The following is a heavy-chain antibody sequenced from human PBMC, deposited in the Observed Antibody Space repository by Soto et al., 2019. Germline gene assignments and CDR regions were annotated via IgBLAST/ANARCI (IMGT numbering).Heavy chain of an antibody. Sequence: TGGSLRLSCAASGFTVSNSYMSWVRQAPGKGPEWVSVIYSGGSTYYADSVKGRFTISRDSSKNTLYLQMNSLRAEDTAVYYCARGFQSSFGYWGQGTLVTVSS. CDR2: IYSGGST. CDR3: ARGFQSSFGY. J-gene: IGHJ4*02. V-gene: IGHV3-53*01. D-gene: IGHD2-21*01. CDR1: GFTVSNSY.